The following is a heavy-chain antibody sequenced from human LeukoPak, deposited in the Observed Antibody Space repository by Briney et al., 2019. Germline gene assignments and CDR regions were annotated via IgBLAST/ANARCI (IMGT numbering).Heavy chain of an antibody. CDR3: ARFAVVITNDY. CDR2: INPDSGGT. CDR1: EYSFTGYF. Sequence: ASVRVSCKASEYSFTGYFMHWVRQAPGQGLVWMGWINPDSGGTKYAQKFQGRVTMARDTSTSTAYMELSGLTSDDTAVYYCARFAVVITNDYWGQGTLVTVSS. J-gene: IGHJ4*02. V-gene: IGHV1-2*02. D-gene: IGHD3-10*01.